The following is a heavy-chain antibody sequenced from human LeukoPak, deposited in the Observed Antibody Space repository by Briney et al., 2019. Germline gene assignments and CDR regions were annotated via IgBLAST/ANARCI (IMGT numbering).Heavy chain of an antibody. CDR1: GYSISSGFF. J-gene: IGHJ4*02. D-gene: IGHD6-19*01. V-gene: IGHV4-38-2*02. CDR2: IYHSGSS. CDR3: ARDNQSSGWGPHYFNY. Sequence: SETLSLTCTVSGYSISSGFFGGWVRQPPGKGREWIGTIYHSGSSYYNPSLKSRVTVSVDTSKNQFSLKLTSMTAADTAVYYCARDNQSSGWGPHYFNYWGQGTLVTVSS.